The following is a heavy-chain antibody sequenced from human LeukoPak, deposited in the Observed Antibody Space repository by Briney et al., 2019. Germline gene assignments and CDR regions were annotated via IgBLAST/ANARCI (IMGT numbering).Heavy chain of an antibody. J-gene: IGHJ3*02. CDR3: ARLPIFNHARGAFDI. Sequence: PSETLSLTCSVSGDSISSGSYYWTWIRQHPGKGLEWIGYIYYSGLTFYTPSLKSRVTISLDTSQTQFSLNLMSVTAADTAVYYCARLPIFNHARGAFDIWGQGTVVTVSS. D-gene: IGHD3-3*01. V-gene: IGHV4-31*03. CDR2: IYYSGLT. CDR1: GDSISSGSYY.